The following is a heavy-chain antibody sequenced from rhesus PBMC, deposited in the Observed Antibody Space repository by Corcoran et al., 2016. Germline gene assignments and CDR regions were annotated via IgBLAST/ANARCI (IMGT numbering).Heavy chain of an antibody. CDR2: IYGSSTST. J-gene: IGHJ4*01. D-gene: IGHD1-44*02. Sequence: QVQLQESGPGVVKPSETLSRTCAVSGGSISDSYRWSWIRQPPGKGLEWIGYIYGSSTSTNYNPSLKGRVTISTDTSKNQFSLKLSSVTAADTAVYYCARKGRPLDYWGQGVLITVSS. V-gene: IGHV4S10*01. CDR1: GGSISDSYR. CDR3: ARKGRPLDY.